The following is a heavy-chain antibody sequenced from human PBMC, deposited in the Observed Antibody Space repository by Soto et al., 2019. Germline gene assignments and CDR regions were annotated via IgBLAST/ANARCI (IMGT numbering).Heavy chain of an antibody. D-gene: IGHD3-10*01. CDR3: ATSYGSGYRAFDY. CDR2: INPILSMS. J-gene: IGHJ4*02. Sequence: QVQLVQSGAEVKRPGSSVKVSCKASGDTFAFYSINWVRQAPGLGLEWMGRINPILSMSNYAQRFQGRVTMTADKSTITAYMVLNNLRSENTAIYYCATSYGSGYRAFDYWGQGALVTVSS. V-gene: IGHV1-69*02. CDR1: GDTFAFYS.